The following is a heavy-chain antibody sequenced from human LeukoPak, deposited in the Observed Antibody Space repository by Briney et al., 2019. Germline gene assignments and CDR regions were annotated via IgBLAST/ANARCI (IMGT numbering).Heavy chain of an antibody. Sequence: NPSETLSLTCTVSGYSISSGYYWGWIRQPPGKGLEWIGSIYHGGSTYYNPSLKSRVTISIDTSKNQFSLKLSSVTAADTAVYYCAPGGNYRSSTSCGPGAFDIWGQGTMVTVSS. V-gene: IGHV4-38-2*02. CDR3: APGGNYRSSTSCGPGAFDI. CDR2: IYHGGST. CDR1: GYSISSGYY. J-gene: IGHJ3*02. D-gene: IGHD2-2*01.